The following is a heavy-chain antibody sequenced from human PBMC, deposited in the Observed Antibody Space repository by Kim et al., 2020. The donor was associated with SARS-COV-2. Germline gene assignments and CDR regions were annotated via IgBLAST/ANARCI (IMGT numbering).Heavy chain of an antibody. Sequence: SETLSLTCAVYGGSFSGYYWSWIRQPPGKGLECIGEINHSGSTNYNPSLKSRVTISVDMSKNQFSLKLGSVTAADTAVYNSARGLGVSDLDIWGQGNLVTVSS. V-gene: IGHV4-34*01. CDR1: GGSFSGYY. J-gene: IGHJ4*02. CDR2: INHSGST. CDR3: ARGLGVSDLDI. D-gene: IGHD3-10*01.